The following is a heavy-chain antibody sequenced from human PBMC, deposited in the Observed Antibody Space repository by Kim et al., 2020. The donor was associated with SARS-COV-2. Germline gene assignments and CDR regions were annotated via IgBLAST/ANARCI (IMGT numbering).Heavy chain of an antibody. CDR1: GGSFSGYY. CDR3: AGSSWYVPFDY. Sequence: SETLSLTCAVYGGSFSGYYWSWIRQPPGKGLEWIGEINHSGSTNYNPSLKSRVTISEDTSKNQFSLKLSSVTAADTAVYYCAGSSWYVPFDYWGQGTLVTVSS. V-gene: IGHV4-34*01. D-gene: IGHD6-13*01. CDR2: INHSGST. J-gene: IGHJ4*02.